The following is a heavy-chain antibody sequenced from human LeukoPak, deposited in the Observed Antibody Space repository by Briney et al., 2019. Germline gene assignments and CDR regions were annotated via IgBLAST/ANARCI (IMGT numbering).Heavy chain of an antibody. J-gene: IGHJ4*02. D-gene: IGHD4-11*01. V-gene: IGHV1-2*02. CDR1: GYTFSGNY. CDR2: IDANNGDT. CDR3: ARDPSSVTLYFFDY. Sequence: ASVKISCKASGYTFSGNYIHWLRQAPGQGLEWMGWIDANNGDTKSAQKFQGRVTTSRDTSTSTAYMELSSLSPDDAAVYYCARDPSSVTLYFFDYWGQGTLVTVSS.